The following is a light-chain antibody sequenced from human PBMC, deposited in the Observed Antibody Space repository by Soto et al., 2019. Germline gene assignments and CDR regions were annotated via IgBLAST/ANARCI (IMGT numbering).Light chain of an antibody. V-gene: IGLV8-61*01. Sequence: QTVVTQEPSFSVSPGGTVTLTCGLSSGSVSTNYYPSWYQQTPGQAPRTLIYNTNTRSFGVPDRFSGSILGNKAALTITGARADDESDYYCVLYMGSGISVFGGGTKVTVL. J-gene: IGLJ2*01. CDR1: SGSVSTNYY. CDR3: VLYMGSGISV. CDR2: NTN.